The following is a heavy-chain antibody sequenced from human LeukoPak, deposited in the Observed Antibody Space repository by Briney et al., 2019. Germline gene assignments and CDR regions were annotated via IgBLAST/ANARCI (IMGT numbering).Heavy chain of an antibody. CDR3: ARAGSGSGWYFDY. CDR1: GYTFTGYY. V-gene: IGHV1-2*02. J-gene: IGHJ4*02. Sequence: ASVKVSCKASGYTFTGYYIHWVRQAPGQGLEWMGWINPNNGGTNYAQKFQGRVTMTRDTSISTAYMELSRLRSDDTAVYYCARAGSGSGWYFDYWGQGTLVTVSS. D-gene: IGHD6-19*01. CDR2: INPNNGGT.